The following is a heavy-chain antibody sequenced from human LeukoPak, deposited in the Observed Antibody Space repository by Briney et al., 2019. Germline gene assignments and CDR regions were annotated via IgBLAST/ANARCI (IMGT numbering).Heavy chain of an antibody. CDR1: GVSVSDGRYY. D-gene: IGHD2-2*01. CDR2: KYFSGSA. Sequence: SETLSLTCNVSGVSVSDGRYYWTWIRQRPGKGMEWIGYKYFSGSAKYNPSLKSRLTISIDTSRNQFSLQLSSVTAADTATYYCATPYCSTISCLDVFNMWGQGTRVTVSS. J-gene: IGHJ3*02. V-gene: IGHV4-31*03. CDR3: ATPYCSTISCLDVFNM.